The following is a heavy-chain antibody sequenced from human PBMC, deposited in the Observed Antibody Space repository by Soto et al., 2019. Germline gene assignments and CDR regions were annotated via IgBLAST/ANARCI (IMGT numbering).Heavy chain of an antibody. Sequence: QVQLQESGPGLVKPSETLSLTCTVSGGSISSYYWSWIRQPPGKGLEWIGYIYYSGSTNYNPSLKSRVTISVDTSKYQFSLKLSSVTAADTAVYYCARGTYCSGGSCYLDYWGQGTLVTVSS. CDR1: GGSISSYY. V-gene: IGHV4-59*01. CDR2: IYYSGST. D-gene: IGHD2-15*01. CDR3: ARGTYCSGGSCYLDY. J-gene: IGHJ4*02.